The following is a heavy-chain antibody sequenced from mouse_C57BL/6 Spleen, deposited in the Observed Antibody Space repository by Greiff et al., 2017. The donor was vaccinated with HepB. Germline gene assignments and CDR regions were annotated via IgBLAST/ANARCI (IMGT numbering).Heavy chain of an antibody. V-gene: IGHV1-42*01. CDR2: INPSTGGT. Sequence: EVQLQQSGPELVKPGASVKISCKASGYSFTGYYMNWVKQSPEKSLEWIGEINPSTGGTTYNQKFKAKATLTVDKSSSTAYMQLKSLTSEDSAVYYCARSRYYYVKDYWGQGTTLTVSS. CDR3: ARSRYYYVKDY. CDR1: GYSFTGYY. D-gene: IGHD1-1*01. J-gene: IGHJ2*01.